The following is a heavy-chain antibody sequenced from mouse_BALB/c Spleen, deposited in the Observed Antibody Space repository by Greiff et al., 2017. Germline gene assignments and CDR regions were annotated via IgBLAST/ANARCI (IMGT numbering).Heavy chain of an antibody. D-gene: IGHD3-2*01. CDR2: ISSGGSYT. Sequence: EVQLKESGGGLVKPGGSLKLSCAASGFTFSSYAMSWVRQTPEKRLEWVATISSGGSYTYYPDSVKGRFTISRDNAKNTLYLQMSSLRSEDTAMYYCARDSSGYAAMDYWGQGTSVTVSS. CDR1: GFTFSSYA. CDR3: ARDSSGYAAMDY. V-gene: IGHV5-9-3*01. J-gene: IGHJ4*01.